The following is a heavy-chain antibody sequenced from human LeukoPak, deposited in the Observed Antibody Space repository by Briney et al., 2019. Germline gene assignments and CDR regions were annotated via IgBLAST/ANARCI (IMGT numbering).Heavy chain of an antibody. Sequence: PGGSLRLSCAASGYTFSSYSMNWVRQAPGKGLEWVSYISSSSSSIYYADSVKGRFTISRDNAKNSLYLQMNSLRAEDTAVYYCAREMWTGWGQGTLVTVSS. CDR1: GYTFSSYS. V-gene: IGHV3-48*04. J-gene: IGHJ4*02. CDR3: AREMWTG. D-gene: IGHD3/OR15-3a*01. CDR2: ISSSSSSI.